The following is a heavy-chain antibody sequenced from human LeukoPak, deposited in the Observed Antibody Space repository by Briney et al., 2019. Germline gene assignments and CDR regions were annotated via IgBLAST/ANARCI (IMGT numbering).Heavy chain of an antibody. Sequence: SETLSLTCAVYGGSFSGYYWSWIRQPPGKGLEWIGEINHSGSTNYNPSLKSRVTISVDTSKNQFSLKLSSVTAADTAVYYCARGTYYYDSSGYYYVSRPFDYWGQGTLVTVSS. CDR1: GGSFSGYY. CDR2: INHSGST. J-gene: IGHJ4*02. D-gene: IGHD3-22*01. CDR3: ARGTYYYDSSGYYYVSRPFDY. V-gene: IGHV4-34*01.